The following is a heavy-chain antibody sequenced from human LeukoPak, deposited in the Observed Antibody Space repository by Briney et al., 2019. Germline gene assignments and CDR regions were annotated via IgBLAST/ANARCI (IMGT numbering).Heavy chain of an antibody. Sequence: SQTLSLTCTVSGGPISSGSYYWSWIRQPAGKGLEWIGRIYTSGSTNYNPSLKSRVTISVDTSKNQFSLKLSSVTAADTAVYYCAREFGFWSGYPANWFDPWGQGTLVTVSS. CDR2: IYTSGST. CDR3: AREFGFWSGYPANWFDP. CDR1: GGPISSGSYY. D-gene: IGHD3-3*01. V-gene: IGHV4-61*02. J-gene: IGHJ5*02.